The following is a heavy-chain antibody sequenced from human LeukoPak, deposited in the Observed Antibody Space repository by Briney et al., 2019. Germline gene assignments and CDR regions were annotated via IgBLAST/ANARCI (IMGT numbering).Heavy chain of an antibody. CDR1: GFTFDDYA. Sequence: PGRSLRLSCAASGFTFDDYAMHWVRQAPGKGLEWVSGISSNSGSIGYADSVKGRFTISRDNAKNSLYLQMNGLRAEDTALYYCAKDMGIAVTGTFYYGMDVWGQGTTVTVSS. J-gene: IGHJ6*02. V-gene: IGHV3-9*01. CDR3: AKDMGIAVTGTFYYGMDV. D-gene: IGHD6-19*01. CDR2: ISSNSGSI.